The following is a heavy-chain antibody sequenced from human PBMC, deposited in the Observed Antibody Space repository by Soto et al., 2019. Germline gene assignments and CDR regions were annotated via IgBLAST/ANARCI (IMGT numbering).Heavy chain of an antibody. CDR3: ARALAKYSYGLLVGYYFDY. V-gene: IGHV5-51*01. J-gene: IGHJ4*02. D-gene: IGHD5-18*01. CDR2: IYPGDSDT. Sequence: ASVKVSCKGSGYSFTSYWIGWVRQMPGKGLEWMGIIYPGDSDTRYSPSFQGQVTISADKSISTAYLQWSSLKASDTAMYYCARALAKYSYGLLVGYYFDYWGQGTLVTVSS. CDR1: GYSFTSYW.